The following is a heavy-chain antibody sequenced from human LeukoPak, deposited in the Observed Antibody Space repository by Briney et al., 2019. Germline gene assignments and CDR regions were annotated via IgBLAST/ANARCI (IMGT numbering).Heavy chain of an antibody. CDR2: IYTSGST. D-gene: IGHD3-10*01. Sequence: SETLSLTCTVSGGSISSGSYYWSWIRQPAGKGLEWIGRIYTSGSTNYNPSLKSRVTISADTSKNQFSLKLSSVTAADTAVYYCARTDYYGSGSFYDNWFDPWGQGTLVTVSS. J-gene: IGHJ5*02. CDR1: GGSISSGSYY. V-gene: IGHV4-61*02. CDR3: ARTDYYGSGSFYDNWFDP.